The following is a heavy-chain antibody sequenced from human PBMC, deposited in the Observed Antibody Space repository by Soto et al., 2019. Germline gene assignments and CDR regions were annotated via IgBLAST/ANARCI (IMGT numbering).Heavy chain of an antibody. CDR1: GFTFSSYW. CDR3: ARAPQGYSDY. Sequence: EVQLVESGGGLVQPGGSLRLSCAASGFTFSSYWMHWVRQAPGKGLVWVSRINNDGSSTVYADSVKGRFTISRDNAKNTLYLQMNSLSAEDTAVYYCARAPQGYSDYWGQGTLVTVSS. J-gene: IGHJ4*02. CDR2: INNDGSST. V-gene: IGHV3-74*01.